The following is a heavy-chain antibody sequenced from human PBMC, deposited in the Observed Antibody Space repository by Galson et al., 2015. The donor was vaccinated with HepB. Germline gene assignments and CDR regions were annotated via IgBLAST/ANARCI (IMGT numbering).Heavy chain of an antibody. CDR1: GFTFSSYS. V-gene: IGHV3-21*01. D-gene: IGHD2-21*02. CDR3: APLGAYCGGDCPEYFQH. J-gene: IGHJ1*01. Sequence: SLRLSCAASGFTFSSYSMNWVRQAPGKGLEWVSSISSSSSYIYYADSVKGRFTISRDNAKNSLYLQMNSLRAEDTAVYYCAPLGAYCGGDCPEYFQHWGQGTLVTVSS. CDR2: ISSSSSYI.